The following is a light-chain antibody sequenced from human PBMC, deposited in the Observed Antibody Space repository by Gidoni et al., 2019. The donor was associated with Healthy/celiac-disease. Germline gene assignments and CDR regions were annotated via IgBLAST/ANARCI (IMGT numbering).Light chain of an antibody. CDR3: NSRDSSGNHLE. CDR1: SLRSYY. V-gene: IGLV3-19*01. J-gene: IGLJ3*02. Sequence: SSELTQDPAVSVDLGQTVRITCQGDSLRSYYASWYQQMPGQAPVLVIYGKNNRPSGIPDRFSGSSSGNTASLTITWAQAEDEADYYCNSRDSSGNHLEFGGGTKLTVL. CDR2: GKN.